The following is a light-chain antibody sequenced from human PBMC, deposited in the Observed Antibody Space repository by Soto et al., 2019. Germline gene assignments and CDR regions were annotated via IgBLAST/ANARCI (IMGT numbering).Light chain of an antibody. V-gene: IGLV2-14*01. CDR3: SSYTSSSWV. Sequence: QPASVSGSPGQSITISCTGTSSDVGGYNYVSWYQQHPGKAPKLMIYEVSNRPSGVSNRFSGSKSGNTASLTISGLQAEDEADYYCSSYTSSSWVFGGGTKVTVL. J-gene: IGLJ3*02. CDR2: EVS. CDR1: SSDVGGYNY.